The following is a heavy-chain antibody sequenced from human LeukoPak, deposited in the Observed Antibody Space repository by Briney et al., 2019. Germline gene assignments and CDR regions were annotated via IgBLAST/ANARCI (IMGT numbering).Heavy chain of an antibody. CDR2: IDIDGSDT. CDR3: VRDAPEWEIPSDY. CDR1: GFTFSNYW. Sequence: GGSLRLSCTASGFTFSNYWMHWVRQVPGKGLVWVSHIDIDGSDTKVADSVKGRFTISRDNAKNTLYLQMNSLKVEDTAVYYCVRDAPEWEIPSDYWGQGTLVTVSS. V-gene: IGHV3-74*03. D-gene: IGHD1-26*01. J-gene: IGHJ4*02.